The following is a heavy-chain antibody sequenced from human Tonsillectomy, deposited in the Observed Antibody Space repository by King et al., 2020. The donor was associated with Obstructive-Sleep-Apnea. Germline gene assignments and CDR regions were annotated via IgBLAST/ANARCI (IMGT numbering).Heavy chain of an antibody. CDR3: ARDRKRDLFDSSGYYYWPTYGMDV. V-gene: IGHV4-39*07. D-gene: IGHD3-22*01. CDR2: IYYSGST. Sequence: QLQESGPGLVKPSETLSLTCTVSGGSISSSSYYWGWIRQPPGKGLEWIGSIYYSGSTYYNPSLKSRVSISVDTSKNQFSLKLNSVTAADTAVYYCARDRKRDLFDSSGYYYWPTYGMDVWGQGTTVTVSS. J-gene: IGHJ6*02. CDR1: GGSISSSSYY.